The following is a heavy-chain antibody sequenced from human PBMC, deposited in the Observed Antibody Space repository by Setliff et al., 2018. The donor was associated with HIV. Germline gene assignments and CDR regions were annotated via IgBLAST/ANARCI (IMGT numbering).Heavy chain of an antibody. CDR2: IYYSGTT. CDR1: GDSVSSASYY. Sequence: LSLTCSVSGDSVSSASYYWSWIRQPPGKGLEWIGYIYYSGTTKYNPSLKSRVTISVDTSKNQFSLKLSSVTAADTAVYYCASEAWTSYRSSSGYYYYYMDVWGKGTTVTVSS. V-gene: IGHV4-61*01. J-gene: IGHJ6*03. CDR3: ASEAWTSYRSSSGYYYYYMDV. D-gene: IGHD6-6*01.